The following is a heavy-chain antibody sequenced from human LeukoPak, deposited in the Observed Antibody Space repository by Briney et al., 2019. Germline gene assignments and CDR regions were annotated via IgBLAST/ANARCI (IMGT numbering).Heavy chain of an antibody. V-gene: IGHV4-59*05. CDR3: ARASSGYYWDFDY. Sequence: SETLSLTCTVSGGSISSYYWSWIRQPPGKGLEWVGSIYYRGNTYYNPSLKSRVTLSADTSKNQFFLKVTSVTAADTAVYYCARASSGYYWDFDYWGQGALVTVSS. CDR1: GGSISSYY. D-gene: IGHD3-22*01. CDR2: IYYRGNT. J-gene: IGHJ4*02.